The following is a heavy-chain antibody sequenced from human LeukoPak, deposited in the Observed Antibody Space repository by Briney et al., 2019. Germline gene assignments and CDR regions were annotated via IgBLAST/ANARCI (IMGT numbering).Heavy chain of an antibody. CDR2: ISAYNGNT. V-gene: IGHV1-18*01. CDR3: AREGFGNRVDYYYGMDV. Sequence: ASVKVSCKASGYTFTSYGISWVRQAPGQGLEWMGWISAYNGNTNYAQKLQGRVTMTTDTSTSTAYMELRSLRSDDTAVYYCAREGFGNRVDYYYGMDVWGQGTTVTASS. D-gene: IGHD1-14*01. J-gene: IGHJ6*02. CDR1: GYTFTSYG.